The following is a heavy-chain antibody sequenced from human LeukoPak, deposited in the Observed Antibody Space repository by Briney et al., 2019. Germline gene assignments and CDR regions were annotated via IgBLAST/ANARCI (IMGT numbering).Heavy chain of an antibody. CDR3: AAAGYCSGGSCYDRLKVYY. Sequence: ASVKVSCKASGYTFTSYGISWVRQDPGQGLEWMGWISDYNGNTNYAQKLKGRVTMTTDTSTSTAYMELRSLRSDDAAVYYCAAAGYCSGGSCYDRLKVYYLGQGTLVTVSS. J-gene: IGHJ4*02. CDR2: ISDYNGNT. V-gene: IGHV1-18*01. D-gene: IGHD2-15*01. CDR1: GYTFTSYG.